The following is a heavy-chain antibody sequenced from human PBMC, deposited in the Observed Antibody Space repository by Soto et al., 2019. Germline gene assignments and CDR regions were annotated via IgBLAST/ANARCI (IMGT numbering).Heavy chain of an antibody. CDR2: TSYDGSNK. D-gene: IGHD1-1*01. Sequence: QVQLVESGGGVVQPGTSLRLSCVGSGFTFRSDVIHWVRQAPGKGLEWVALTSYDGSNKYYDDSVKGRFTISRDNSRNTADLQMDSLRLEDTALYFCARWGATGGLDVWGQGTLVSVSS. V-gene: IGHV3-30*19. CDR3: ARWGATGGLDV. CDR1: GFTFRSDV. J-gene: IGHJ4*02.